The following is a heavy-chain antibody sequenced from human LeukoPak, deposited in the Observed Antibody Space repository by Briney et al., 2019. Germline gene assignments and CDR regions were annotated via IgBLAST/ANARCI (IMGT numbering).Heavy chain of an antibody. D-gene: IGHD2-2*01. CDR1: GFTFSNAW. J-gene: IGHJ4*02. V-gene: IGHV3-15*01. CDR3: AAEQRIVVVPAAFDY. Sequence: RGSLRLSCAASGFTFSNAWMSWVRQAPGKGPEWVGRIKSKTDGGTTDYAAPVKGRFTISRDDSENTLYLQMNSLKTEDTAVYYCAAEQRIVVVPAAFDYWGQGTLVTVSS. CDR2: IKSKTDGGTT.